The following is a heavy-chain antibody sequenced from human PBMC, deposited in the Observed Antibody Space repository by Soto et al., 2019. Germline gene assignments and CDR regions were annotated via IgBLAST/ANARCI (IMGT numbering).Heavy chain of an antibody. CDR3: ARIPQIAVAGTRFGYFDL. Sequence: QVQLEESGGGVVQPGRSLRLSCAASGFTFSSYGMHWVRQAPGKGLEWVAVIWYDGSNKYYADSVKGRFTISRDNSKNTLYLQMNRLGAEDTDVYYCARIPQIAVAGTRFGYFDLWGRGTLVTVSS. CDR2: IWYDGSNK. V-gene: IGHV3-33*01. J-gene: IGHJ2*01. D-gene: IGHD6-19*01. CDR1: GFTFSSYG.